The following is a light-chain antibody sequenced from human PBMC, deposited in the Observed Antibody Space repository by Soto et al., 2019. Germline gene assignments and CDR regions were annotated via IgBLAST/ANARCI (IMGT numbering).Light chain of an antibody. CDR3: QQYGSSAS. CDR1: QSVSSSY. V-gene: IGKV3D-20*01. Sequence: TVSPQSPCTLSLSPEESATLSCRASQSVSSSYLAGYQQKPGLAPRLILYDTSFRATGIPDRFSGSGSGTDFTLTISRLDPEDFAVYYCQQYGSSASFGQGTKVDIK. CDR2: DTS. J-gene: IGKJ1*01.